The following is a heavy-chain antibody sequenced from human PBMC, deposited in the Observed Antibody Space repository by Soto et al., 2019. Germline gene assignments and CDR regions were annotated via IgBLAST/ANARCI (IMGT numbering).Heavy chain of an antibody. Sequence: QVQLVQSGAEVKKPGASVKVSCKASGYTFTSYDINWVRQATGQGLEWMGWMNPNSGNTGYAQKLQGRVTMTRNTSISTAYIELRSLRSEDTAVYYCAREVAVAGFYWYFDLWGRGTLVPVSS. J-gene: IGHJ2*01. CDR1: GYTFTSYD. D-gene: IGHD6-19*01. V-gene: IGHV1-8*01. CDR3: AREVAVAGFYWYFDL. CDR2: MNPNSGNT.